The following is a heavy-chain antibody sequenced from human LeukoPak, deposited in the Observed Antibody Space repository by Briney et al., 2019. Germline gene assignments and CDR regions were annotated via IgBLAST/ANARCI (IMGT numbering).Heavy chain of an antibody. V-gene: IGHV1-2*02. Sequence: ASVKVSCKASGYTFTGYYMHWVRQGPGQGLEWMGWINPNSGGTNYAPKFQGRVTMTRDTPISTAYMELSRLTSDASAFYYCARDRNSGTYPGFFDSWGQGTLVTVSS. J-gene: IGHJ4*03. CDR1: GYTFTGYY. CDR3: ARDRNSGTYPGFFDS. D-gene: IGHD1-26*01. CDR2: INPNSGGT.